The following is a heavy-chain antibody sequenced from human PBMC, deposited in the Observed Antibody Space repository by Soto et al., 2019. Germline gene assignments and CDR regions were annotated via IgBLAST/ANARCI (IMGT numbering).Heavy chain of an antibody. V-gene: IGHV5-51*01. Sequence: AESMKISCKGSGYSVTSYWIGWVRQMPGKGLEWMGIIYPGDSDTRYSPSFQGQVTISADKSISTAYLQWSSLKASDTAMYYCARRGGDYYDSSGYYCRDPYYYYGMDVWGQGSSVIGSS. CDR2: IYPGDSDT. J-gene: IGHJ6*02. D-gene: IGHD3-22*01. CDR1: GYSVTSYW. CDR3: ARRGGDYYDSSGYYCRDPYYYYGMDV.